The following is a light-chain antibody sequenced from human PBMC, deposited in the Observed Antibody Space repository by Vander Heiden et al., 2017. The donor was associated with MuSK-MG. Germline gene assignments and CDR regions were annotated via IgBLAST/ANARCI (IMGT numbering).Light chain of an antibody. J-gene: IGLJ2*01. CDR1: SSDVGGYNY. V-gene: IGLV2-11*01. CDR2: DVS. Sequence: SALTQPRSVSGSPEQSVTISCTGTSSDVGGYNYVSWYQQHPTKAPNLMIYDVSKRPSGVPDRFSGSKSGNTASLTISGLQAEDEADYYCCSDTGSYTDVVFGGGTKLTVL. CDR3: CSDTGSYTDVV.